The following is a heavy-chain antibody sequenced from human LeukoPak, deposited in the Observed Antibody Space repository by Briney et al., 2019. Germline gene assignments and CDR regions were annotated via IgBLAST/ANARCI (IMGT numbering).Heavy chain of an antibody. Sequence: QSGGSLRLSCAASGFTFSTYSMYWVRQTPGKGLEYVSSIGSNGGSTNYADSVKGRFSVSRDNSKNTLYLQLSSLRVEDTAVYYCVKDLKRYFGYLTWFDPWGQGTLVTVSS. CDR3: VKDLKRYFGYLTWFDP. J-gene: IGHJ5*02. CDR1: GFTFSTYS. D-gene: IGHD3-9*01. CDR2: IGSNGGST. V-gene: IGHV3-64D*06.